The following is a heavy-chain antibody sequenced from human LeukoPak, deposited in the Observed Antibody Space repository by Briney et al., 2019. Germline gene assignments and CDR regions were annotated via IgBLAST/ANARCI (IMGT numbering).Heavy chain of an antibody. CDR1: GFTFSSYS. CDR3: ARDRSYYDSSGYYGFDY. CDR2: ISRSITYI. D-gene: IGHD3-22*01. Sequence: GGSLRLSCAASGFTFSSYSMNWVRQAPGKGLEWVSSISRSITYIYYADSVKGRFTISRDNAKNSLYLQMTSLRAEDTAVYYCARDRSYYDSSGYYGFDYWGQGTLVTVSS. J-gene: IGHJ4*02. V-gene: IGHV3-21*01.